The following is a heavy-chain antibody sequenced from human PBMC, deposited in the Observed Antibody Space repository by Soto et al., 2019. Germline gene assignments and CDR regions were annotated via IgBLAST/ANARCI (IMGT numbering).Heavy chain of an antibody. D-gene: IGHD6-19*01. J-gene: IGHJ3*02. CDR3: ATDLHSSGWYAFDI. V-gene: IGHV1-24*01. CDR1: GYTLTELS. Sequence: ASVKVSCKVSGYTLTELSMHWVRQAPGKGLEWMGGFDPEDGETSYAQKFQGRVTMTEETSTDTAYMELSSLRSEDTAVYYCATDLHSSGWYAFDIWGQGTMVTVSS. CDR2: FDPEDGET.